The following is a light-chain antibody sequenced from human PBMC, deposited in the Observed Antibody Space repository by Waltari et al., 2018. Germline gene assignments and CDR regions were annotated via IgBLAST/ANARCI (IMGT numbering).Light chain of an antibody. V-gene: IGLV2-8*01. Sequence: SALTQPPSASGSPGQSVSISCTGTSSDVGAYNYVSWYQQPPGKAPRLMIYEVTKPPSGVPDRFSGSKSGTTASLTVSGLQTEDEADYYCCSYTDRSTMVFGAGTKLTVL. CDR1: SSDVGAYNY. CDR3: CSYTDRSTMV. J-gene: IGLJ3*02. CDR2: EVT.